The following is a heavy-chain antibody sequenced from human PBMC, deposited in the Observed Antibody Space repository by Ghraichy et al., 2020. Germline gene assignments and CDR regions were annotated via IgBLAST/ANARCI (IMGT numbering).Heavy chain of an antibody. CDR3: VTQTLETNSGWGPPGY. CDR1: GFTFSGST. V-gene: IGHV3-73*01. D-gene: IGHD6-19*01. CDR2: IRSNTNNFAT. J-gene: IGHJ4*02. Sequence: GGSLRLSCAASGFTFSGSTLHWVRQASGKGLEWVGLIRSNTNNFATANAASVKGRFTLSRVDSTNTAYLQMDSLKTEDTATYYCVTQTLETNSGWGPPGYWGQGTLVTVSS.